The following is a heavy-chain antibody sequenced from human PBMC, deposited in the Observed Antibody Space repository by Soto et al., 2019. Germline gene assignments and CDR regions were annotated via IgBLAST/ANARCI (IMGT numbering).Heavy chain of an antibody. CDR1: GYTFTGYF. J-gene: IGHJ3*02. Sequence: ASVKVSCKASGYTFTGYFMHWVRQAPGQGLEWMGWINPNSGGTNYAQKFRGWVTMTRDTSISTAYMEVRNLRSDDTAVYYCARVPPTSDAFDIWGQGTMVTVSS. CDR2: INPNSGGT. CDR3: ARVPPTSDAFDI. D-gene: IGHD1-26*01. V-gene: IGHV1-2*04.